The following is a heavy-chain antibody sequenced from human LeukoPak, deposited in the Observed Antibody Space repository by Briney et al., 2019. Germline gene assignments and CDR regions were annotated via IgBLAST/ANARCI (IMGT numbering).Heavy chain of an antibody. J-gene: IGHJ5*02. CDR2: IRSKAYGGTT. Sequence: GGSLRLSCTASGFTFGEYAMSWVRQAPGKGLEWVGFIRSKAYGGTTEYAASVKGRFTISRDDSKSIAYLQMNSLKTEDTAVYYCTRDPYPLGYCSSTSCYPWGQGTLVTVSS. V-gene: IGHV3-49*04. D-gene: IGHD2-2*01. CDR3: TRDPYPLGYCSSTSCYP. CDR1: GFTFGEYA.